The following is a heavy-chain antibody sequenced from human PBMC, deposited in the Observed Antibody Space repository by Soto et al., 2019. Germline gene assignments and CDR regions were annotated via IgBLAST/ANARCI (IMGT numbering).Heavy chain of an antibody. J-gene: IGHJ4*02. CDR2: IKKDGSEN. Sequence: GGSLRLSCAASGFTFGDYWMSWVRQAPGKGLEWVAHIKKDGSENYYVDSVTGRFTVSRDNTKNSLYLHMNSLRAEDTAVYYCAKLGSGYYTGFYIDYWGQGTLVTVSS. CDR1: GFTFGDYW. V-gene: IGHV3-7*03. D-gene: IGHD3-3*01. CDR3: AKLGSGYYTGFYIDY.